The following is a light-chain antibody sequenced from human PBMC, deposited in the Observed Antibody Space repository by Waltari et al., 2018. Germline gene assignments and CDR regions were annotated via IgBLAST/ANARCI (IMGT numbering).Light chain of an antibody. Sequence: SYMLTQPPSVSVAPVQTARLTCVVDDLGDRSVHWCQQRPGQAPVLVIYYDTDRPSGIPDRFSGSHSGNTATLTISRVEAGDEADYYCQVWDSSRHHVIFGGGTRLTVL. CDR1: DLGDRS. CDR2: YDT. CDR3: QVWDSSRHHVI. J-gene: IGLJ2*01. V-gene: IGLV3-21*04.